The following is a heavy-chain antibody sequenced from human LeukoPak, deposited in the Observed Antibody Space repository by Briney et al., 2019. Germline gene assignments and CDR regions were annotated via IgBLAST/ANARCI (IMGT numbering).Heavy chain of an antibody. CDR1: GGSISSYY. CDR2: IYYSGST. D-gene: IGHD1-7*01. J-gene: IGHJ4*02. CDR3: ARGSRELYYFDY. Sequence: SETLSLTCTVSGGSISSYYRSWIRQPPGKGLEWIGYIYYSGSTKYNPSLKSRVTISVDASKTQFSLKLNSVTAADTAVYYCARGSRELYYFDYWGQGTLVTVSS. V-gene: IGHV4-59*01.